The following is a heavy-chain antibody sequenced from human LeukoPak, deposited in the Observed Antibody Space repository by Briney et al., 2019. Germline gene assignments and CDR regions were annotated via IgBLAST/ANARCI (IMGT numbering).Heavy chain of an antibody. CDR2: IYYSGST. CDR1: GGSISSYY. J-gene: IGHJ4*02. V-gene: IGHV4-59*01. D-gene: IGHD5-12*01. Sequence: PSETLSLTCTVSGGSISSYYWSWIRQPPGKGLEWIGYIYYSGSTNYNPSLKCRVTISVDTSKNQFSLKLSSVTAADTAVYYCARAGYSGYDYDYWGQGTLVTVSS. CDR3: ARAGYSGYDYDY.